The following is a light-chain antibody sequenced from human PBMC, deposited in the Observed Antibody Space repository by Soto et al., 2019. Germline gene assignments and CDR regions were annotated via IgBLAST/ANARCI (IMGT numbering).Light chain of an antibody. J-gene: IGKJ4*01. CDR1: QSVSSTY. Sequence: EVVLTQSPGTLSLSPGERATLSCRASQSVSSTYLAWYQQKPGQAPRLLISGASNRATGIPDRFSGSGSGTDFTLTISRLEPEDFAVYYCQQYSSSPPITFGGGTKVDI. V-gene: IGKV3-20*01. CDR3: QQYSSSPPIT. CDR2: GAS.